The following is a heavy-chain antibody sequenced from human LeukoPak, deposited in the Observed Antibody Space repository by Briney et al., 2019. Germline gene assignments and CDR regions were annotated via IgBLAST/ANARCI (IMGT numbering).Heavy chain of an antibody. CDR2: MYYSGST. CDR3: ARDWNYWYFDL. J-gene: IGHJ2*01. CDR1: GGSISSGDYY. V-gene: IGHV4-30-4*01. Sequence: SETLSLTCTVSGGSISSGDYYWSWIRQPPGKGLEWIAYMYYSGSTYYNPSLKSRVTISVDTSKNQFSLKLSSVTAADTAVYYCARDWNYWYFDLWGRGTLVTVSS. D-gene: IGHD1-1*01.